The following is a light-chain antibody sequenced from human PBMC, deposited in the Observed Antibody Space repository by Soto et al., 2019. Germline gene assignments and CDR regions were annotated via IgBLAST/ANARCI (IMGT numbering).Light chain of an antibody. Sequence: QSVLAQPASMSGSPGQSITIPCTGTSTDICLYYYVWWYPDHAGTAPKLLSSDANVRPSHISDRFSVCKAGNTAHLSIPPLRPAGEPSYPCLSITSNRVPIVFGTGSQVT. V-gene: IGLV2-14*01. J-gene: IGLJ1*01. CDR2: DAN. CDR1: STDICLYYY. CDR3: LSITSNRVPIV.